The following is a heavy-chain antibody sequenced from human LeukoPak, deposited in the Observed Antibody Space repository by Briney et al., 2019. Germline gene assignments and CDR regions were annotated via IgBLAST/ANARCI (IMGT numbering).Heavy chain of an antibody. Sequence: GASVKVSCKSSGYTFTGYYMHWVRQAPGQGLAWMGWINPNSGGTNYAQKFQGRVTMTRDTSISTAYMELSRLRSDDTAVFYCARADYDFLTGYTYYMDVWGTGTTVTISS. J-gene: IGHJ6*03. CDR2: INPNSGGT. CDR1: GYTFTGYY. V-gene: IGHV1-2*02. CDR3: ARADYDFLTGYTYYMDV. D-gene: IGHD3-9*01.